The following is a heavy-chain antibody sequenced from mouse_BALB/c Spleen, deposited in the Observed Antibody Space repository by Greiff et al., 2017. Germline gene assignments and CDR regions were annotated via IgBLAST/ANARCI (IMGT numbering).Heavy chain of an antibody. D-gene: IGHD2-12*01. J-gene: IGHJ4*01. CDR3: ARDELIRFVYAMDY. CDR2: INSNGGST. V-gene: IGHV5-6-3*01. CDR1: GFSFSSYG. Sequence: DVQLVESGGGLVQPGGSLKLSCAASGFSFSSYGMSWVRQTPDKRLELVATINSNGGSTYYPDSVKGRFTISRDNAKNNLYLQMSSLKSEDTAMYYCARDELIRFVYAMDYWGQGTSVTVSS.